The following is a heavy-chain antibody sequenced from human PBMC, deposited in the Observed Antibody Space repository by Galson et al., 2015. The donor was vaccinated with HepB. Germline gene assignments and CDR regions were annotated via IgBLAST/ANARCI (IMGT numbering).Heavy chain of an antibody. J-gene: IGHJ3*02. CDR1: GYTFTSYG. CDR3: ARDEKEQWRLSNIAFDI. D-gene: IGHD6-19*01. Sequence: SVKVSCKASGYTFTSYGISWVRQAPGQGLEWMGWISAYNGNTNYAQKLQGRVTMTTDTSTSTAYMELRSLRSDDTAVYYCARDEKEQWRLSNIAFDIWGQGTMVTVSS. V-gene: IGHV1-18*04. CDR2: ISAYNGNT.